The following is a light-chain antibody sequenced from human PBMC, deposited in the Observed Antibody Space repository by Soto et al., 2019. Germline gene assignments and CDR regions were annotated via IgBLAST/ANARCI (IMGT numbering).Light chain of an antibody. CDR3: QQYGSSPRT. Sequence: EIVLTQSPGTMSLSPGERATLSCRANQSVSSSYLVWYQQKPGQAPRLLIYGASRRATGIPDGFSGSAFWTDFPLTISRLETEDFAVYYCQQYGSSPRTFGQGTKVEIK. J-gene: IGKJ1*01. V-gene: IGKV3-20*01. CDR1: QSVSSSY. CDR2: GAS.